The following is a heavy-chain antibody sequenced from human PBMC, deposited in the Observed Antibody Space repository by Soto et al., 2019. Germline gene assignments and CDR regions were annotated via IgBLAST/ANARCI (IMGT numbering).Heavy chain of an antibody. CDR2: IYYSGST. CDR3: ARSYRRYCSGGSCYSYYYSYMDV. Sequence: QVQLQESGPGLVKPSETLSLTCTVSGGSISSYYWSWIRQPPGKGLEWIGYIYYSGSTNYNPSLKGRVTISVATSKNQFSLKLSSVTAADTAVYYCARSYRRYCSGGSCYSYYYSYMDVWGKGTTVTVSS. J-gene: IGHJ6*03. D-gene: IGHD2-15*01. V-gene: IGHV4-59*01. CDR1: GGSISSYY.